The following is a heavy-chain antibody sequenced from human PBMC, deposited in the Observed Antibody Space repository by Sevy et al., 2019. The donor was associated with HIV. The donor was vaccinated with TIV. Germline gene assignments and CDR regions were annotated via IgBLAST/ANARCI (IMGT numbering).Heavy chain of an antibody. J-gene: IGHJ4*02. CDR3: AGENARGRGYS. CDR1: GGSITSLY. D-gene: IGHD3-10*01. CDR2: IYYNGHI. Sequence: SETLSLTCTVSGGSITSLYWNWIRQPSGKGLEWIANIYYNGHINYNPSLKSRVTLSLDTSKNQFSLRLSSVTAADTAMYYCAGENARGRGYSWGQGTLVTVSS. V-gene: IGHV4-59*08.